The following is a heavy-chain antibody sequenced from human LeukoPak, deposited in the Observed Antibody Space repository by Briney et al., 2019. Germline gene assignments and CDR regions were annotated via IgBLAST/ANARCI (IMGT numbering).Heavy chain of an antibody. V-gene: IGHV4-39*07. CDR2: INHSGST. J-gene: IGHJ3*02. D-gene: IGHD6-19*01. CDR1: GGSISSSSYY. Sequence: PSETLSLTCTVSGGSISSSSYYWGWIRQPPGKGLEWIGEINHSGSTNYNPSLKSRVTISVDTSKNQFSLKLSSVTAADTAVYYCARDLAVAWGGDAFDIWGQGTMVTVSS. CDR3: ARDLAVAWGGDAFDI.